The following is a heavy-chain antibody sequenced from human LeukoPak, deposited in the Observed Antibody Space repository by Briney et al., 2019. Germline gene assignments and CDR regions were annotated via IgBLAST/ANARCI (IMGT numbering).Heavy chain of an antibody. Sequence: PGGSLRLSCAASGFTFSNYAMSWVRQTPGKGLEWVACISGSGGRTNYADSVQGRFTLSRDNSKSTLYLQMNSMRAEDTAVYYCAKGDCLNNSCYRTHDYWGQGTLVTVSS. CDR1: GFTFSNYA. CDR3: AKGDCLNNSCYRTHDY. V-gene: IGHV3-23*01. CDR2: ISGSGGRT. J-gene: IGHJ4*02. D-gene: IGHD2-2*02.